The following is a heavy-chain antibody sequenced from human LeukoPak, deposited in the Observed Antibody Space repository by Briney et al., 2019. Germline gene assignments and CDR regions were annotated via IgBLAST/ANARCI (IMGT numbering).Heavy chain of an antibody. D-gene: IGHD5-24*01. J-gene: IGHJ4*02. CDR3: ARVLSPMATNTGGFDY. CDR2: IYSGGST. Sequence: AGGSLRLSCAASGFTVSSSYMSWVRQAPGKGLEWVSVIYSGGSTYYADSVKGRFTISRDNSKNTLYLQMNSLRAEDTAVYYCARVLSPMATNTGGFDYWGQGTLVTVSS. CDR1: GFTVSSSY. V-gene: IGHV3-53*01.